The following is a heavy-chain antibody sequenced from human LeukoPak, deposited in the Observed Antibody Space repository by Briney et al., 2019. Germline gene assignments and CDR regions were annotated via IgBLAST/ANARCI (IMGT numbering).Heavy chain of an antibody. CDR3: ARAMIVVSKQFDY. V-gene: IGHV3-74*01. Sequence: GGSLRLSCAASGFTFSSYWMHWVRQASGKGLVWVSRINSDGSSTSYADSVKGRFTISRDNAKNTLYLQMNSLRAEDTAVYYCARAMIVVSKQFDYWGQGTLVTVSS. CDR1: GFTFSSYW. J-gene: IGHJ4*02. CDR2: INSDGSST. D-gene: IGHD3-22*01.